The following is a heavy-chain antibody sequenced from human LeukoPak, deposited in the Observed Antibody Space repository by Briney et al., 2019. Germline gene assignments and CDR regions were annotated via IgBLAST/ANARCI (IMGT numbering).Heavy chain of an antibody. V-gene: IGHV4-59*01. CDR1: SGSITGYY. Sequence: SETLSLTCTVSSGSITGYYWSWIRQPPGKGLEWIGYIYYSGSTNYNPSLKSRVTISVDTSKNQFSLKLSSVTAADTAVYYCASGYYYDSSGNDAFDIWGQGTMVTVSS. D-gene: IGHD3-22*01. CDR3: ASGYYYDSSGNDAFDI. CDR2: IYYSGST. J-gene: IGHJ3*02.